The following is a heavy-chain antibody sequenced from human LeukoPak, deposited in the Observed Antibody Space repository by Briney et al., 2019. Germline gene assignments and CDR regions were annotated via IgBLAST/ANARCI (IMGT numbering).Heavy chain of an antibody. CDR1: GFTFSSYA. CDR2: ISGSGGST. D-gene: IGHD6-13*01. V-gene: IGHV3-23*01. J-gene: IGHJ6*02. CDR3: AKAPPSSYYYYYGMDV. Sequence: PGGSLRLSCAASGFTFSSYAMSWLRQAPGKGLEWVSAISGSGGSTHYADSVKGRFTISRDNSKNTLYLQVNSLRAEDTAVYHCAKAPPSSYYYYYGMDVWGQGTTVTVSS.